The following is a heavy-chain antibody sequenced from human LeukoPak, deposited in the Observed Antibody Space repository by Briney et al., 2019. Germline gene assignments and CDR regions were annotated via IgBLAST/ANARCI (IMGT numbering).Heavy chain of an antibody. Sequence: GGSLRLSCAASGFTFSTYRMSWVRQAPGKGLEWVSVISNSGGNTYYADSVKGRFTISGDNSKNTLYLQMNSLRVEDTAVYYCAKRTAVAHKSFDYWGQGTLVTVSS. J-gene: IGHJ4*02. V-gene: IGHV3-23*01. CDR3: AKRTAVAHKSFDY. CDR1: GFTFSTYR. D-gene: IGHD6-19*01. CDR2: ISNSGGNT.